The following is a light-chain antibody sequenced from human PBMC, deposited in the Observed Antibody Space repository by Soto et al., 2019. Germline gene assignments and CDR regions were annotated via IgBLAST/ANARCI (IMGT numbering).Light chain of an antibody. CDR2: LNSDGSH. CDR1: SGHSSYA. CDR3: QTWGTGLLV. Sequence: QSVLTQSPSASASLGASVKLTCTLSSGHSSYAIAWHQQQPEKGPRYLMKLNSDGSHSKGDGIADRFSGSSSGAERYLTISSLQSEHEADYYCQTWGTGLLVFGGGTKRTVL. V-gene: IGLV4-69*01. J-gene: IGLJ3*02.